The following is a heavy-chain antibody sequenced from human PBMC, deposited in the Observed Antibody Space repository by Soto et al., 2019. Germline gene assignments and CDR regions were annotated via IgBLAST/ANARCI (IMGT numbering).Heavy chain of an antibody. CDR3: ARDQPIQGAAINYGMDV. V-gene: IGHV1-18*01. CDR1: GYTFTSYG. J-gene: IGHJ6*02. CDR2: ISAYNGNT. Sequence: QVQLVQSGAEVKKPGASVKVSCKASGYTFTSYGISWVRQAPGQGLEWMGWISAYNGNTNYAQKLQGRVTMTTVTSTSTAYMELRSLRSDDTAVYYCARDQPIQGAAINYGMDVWGQGTTVTVSS. D-gene: IGHD6-25*01.